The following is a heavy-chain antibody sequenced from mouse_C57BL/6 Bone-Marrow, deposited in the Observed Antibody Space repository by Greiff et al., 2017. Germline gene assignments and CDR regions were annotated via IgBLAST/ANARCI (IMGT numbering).Heavy chain of an antibody. V-gene: IGHV1-50*01. Sequence: VQLQQSGAELVKPGASVKLSCKASGYTFTSYWMQWVKQRPGQGLEWIGEIDPSDSYTNYNPKFKGKATLTVDTSSSTAYMQLSSLTSEDSAVYYCGRLYYGNYEFAYWGQGTLVSVSA. D-gene: IGHD2-1*01. CDR1: GYTFTSYW. CDR2: IDPSDSYT. J-gene: IGHJ3*01. CDR3: GRLYYGNYEFAY.